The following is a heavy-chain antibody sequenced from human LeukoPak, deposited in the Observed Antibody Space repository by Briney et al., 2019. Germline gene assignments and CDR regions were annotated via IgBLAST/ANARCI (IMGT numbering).Heavy chain of an antibody. D-gene: IGHD4-11*01. J-gene: IGHJ3*02. Sequence: PGGSLRLSCAASGFTFSSYGIHCVRQAPGERLEWEAFIRYDGSDKYYADSVKGRFTISRYNSKNTLYLQMNSLRAEDTAVYFCAKDQGYSVDIWGQGTMVTVSS. CDR2: IRYDGSDK. CDR3: AKDQGYSVDI. CDR1: GFTFSSYG. V-gene: IGHV3-30*02.